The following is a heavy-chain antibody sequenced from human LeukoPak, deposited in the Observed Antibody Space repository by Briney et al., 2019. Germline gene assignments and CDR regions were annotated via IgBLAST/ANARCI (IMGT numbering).Heavy chain of an antibody. CDR3: ARGVTAYYYDSSGYDAFDI. J-gene: IGHJ3*02. V-gene: IGHV1-24*01. CDR2: FDPEDGET. D-gene: IGHD3-22*01. Sequence: ASVKVSCKVSGYTLTELSMHWVRQAPGKGLEWMGGFDPEDGETIYAQKFQGRVTMTEDTSTDTAYMELSSLRSEDTAVYYCARGVTAYYYDSSGYDAFDIWGQGTMVTVSS. CDR1: GYTLTELS.